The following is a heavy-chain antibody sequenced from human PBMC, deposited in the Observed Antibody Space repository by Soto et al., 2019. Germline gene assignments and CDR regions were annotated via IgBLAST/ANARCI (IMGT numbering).Heavy chain of an antibody. CDR2: INPSGGST. J-gene: IGHJ6*02. V-gene: IGHV1-46*01. CDR1: GYTFTSYY. CDR3: ARERLVARIDLGYYGIDV. D-gene: IGHD3-16*01. Sequence: GASVKVSCKASGYTFTSYYMHWVRQAPGQGLEWMGIINPSGGSTSYAQKFQGRVTMTRDTSTSTVYMEVSSLRSEDTAVYYCARERLVARIDLGYYGIDVRGQGTTVTVSS.